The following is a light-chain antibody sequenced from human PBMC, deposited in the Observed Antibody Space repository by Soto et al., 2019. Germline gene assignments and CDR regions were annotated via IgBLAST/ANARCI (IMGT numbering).Light chain of an antibody. J-gene: IGLJ1*01. CDR3: SSYRSVGTIV. V-gene: IGLV2-14*01. CDR2: EVT. Sequence: QSVLTQPASVSGSPGQSITIYCTGTNSDIGGYNYVSWYQQYPGKAPKVIIYEVTNRPTGVSNRFSGSKSGKAASLTISGLQAEDEADYSCSSYRSVGTIVFGTGTKVTVL. CDR1: NSDIGGYNY.